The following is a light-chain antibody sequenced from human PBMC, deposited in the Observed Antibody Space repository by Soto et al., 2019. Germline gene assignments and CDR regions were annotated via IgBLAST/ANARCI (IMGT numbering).Light chain of an antibody. CDR3: QTWSTDIRV. V-gene: IGLV4-69*01. Sequence: QSVLTQPPSASDSLGASVKLTCTLSSGHNSYAIAWHQQQPEKGPRYLMKLNSDGSHSKGDGIPDRFSGSSSGAERYLTISILQSQDEADYYCQTWSTDIRVFGGGTKLTVL. CDR1: SGHNSYA. J-gene: IGLJ3*02. CDR2: LNSDGSH.